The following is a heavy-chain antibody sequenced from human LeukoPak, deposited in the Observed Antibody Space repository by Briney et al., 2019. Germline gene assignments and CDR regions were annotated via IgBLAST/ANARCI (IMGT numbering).Heavy chain of an antibody. D-gene: IGHD3-22*01. CDR2: ISGSGGST. Sequence: GGSLRLSCAASGFTFSSYAMSWVRQAPGKGLEWVPYISGSGGSTHYADSAKGRFTISRDNSKNTLYLQMNSLRAEDTAVYYCAKDRGNYYDAPRFDPWGQGTLVTVSS. J-gene: IGHJ5*02. CDR1: GFTFSSYA. V-gene: IGHV3-23*01. CDR3: AKDRGNYYDAPRFDP.